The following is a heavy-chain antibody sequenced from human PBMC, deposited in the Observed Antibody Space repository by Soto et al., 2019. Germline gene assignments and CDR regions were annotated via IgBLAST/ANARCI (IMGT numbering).Heavy chain of an antibody. CDR3: AKLQDAATYYYYGMDV. CDR1: GFTFSDYY. D-gene: IGHD5-18*01. V-gene: IGHV3-11*01. Sequence: GGSLRLSCAASGFTFSDYYMTWIRQAPGKGLEWVSYISSGGSTIYYADSVRGRFTISRDNSKNTLYLQMNSLRAEDMAVYYCAKLQDAATYYYYGMDVWGQGTTVTVSS. CDR2: ISSGGSTI. J-gene: IGHJ6*02.